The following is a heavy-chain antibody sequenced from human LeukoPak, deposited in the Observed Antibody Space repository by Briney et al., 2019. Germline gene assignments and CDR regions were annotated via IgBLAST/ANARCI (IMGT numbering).Heavy chain of an antibody. V-gene: IGHV3-9*03. D-gene: IGHD4-23*01. Sequence: PGRSLRLSCAASGFTFDDYAMHWVRQAPGKGLEWVSGISWNNGSIGYADSVKGRFTISRDNAKNSLYLQMNSLRAEDMALYYCAKSDMKLRDAFDIWGQGTMVTVSS. CDR1: GFTFDDYA. J-gene: IGHJ3*02. CDR2: ISWNNGSI. CDR3: AKSDMKLRDAFDI.